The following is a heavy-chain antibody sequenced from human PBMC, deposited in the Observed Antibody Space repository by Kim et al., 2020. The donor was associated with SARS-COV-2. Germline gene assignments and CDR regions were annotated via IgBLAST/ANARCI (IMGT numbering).Heavy chain of an antibody. CDR2: INHSGST. V-gene: IGHV4-34*01. J-gene: IGHJ4*02. CDR1: GGSFSGYY. CDR3: ARDSTLCAFDY. D-gene: IGHD6-13*01. Sequence: SETLSLTCAVYGGSFSGYYWSWIRQPPGKGLEWIGEINHSGSTNYNPSLKSRVTISVDTSKNQFSLKLSSVTAADTAVYYCARDSTLCAFDYWGQGTLVT.